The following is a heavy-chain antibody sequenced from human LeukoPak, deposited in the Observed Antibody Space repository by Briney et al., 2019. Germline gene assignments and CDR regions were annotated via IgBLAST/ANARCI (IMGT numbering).Heavy chain of an antibody. Sequence: PGGSLRLSCAASGFTFSSYEMNWVRQAPGKGLEWVSYISSSGSTIYYADSVKGRFTISRDNAKNSLYLQMNSLRAEDTAVYYCARVWESIAAAAFDYWGQGTLVTVSS. CDR2: ISSSGSTI. CDR1: GFTFSSYE. D-gene: IGHD6-13*01. CDR3: ARVWESIAAAAFDY. J-gene: IGHJ4*02. V-gene: IGHV3-48*03.